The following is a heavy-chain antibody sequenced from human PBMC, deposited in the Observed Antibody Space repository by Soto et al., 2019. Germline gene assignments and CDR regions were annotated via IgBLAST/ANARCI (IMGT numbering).Heavy chain of an antibody. D-gene: IGHD3-22*01. V-gene: IGHV3-30-3*01. CDR1: GFTFSSYA. CDR3: ARDVGGSDSSGYLPDY. CDR2: ISYDGSNK. J-gene: IGHJ4*02. Sequence: QVQLVESGGGVVQPGRSLRLSCAASGFTFSSYAMHWVRQAPGKGLEWVAVISYDGSNKYYADSVKGRFTISRDNSKNTLYLQMNSLRAEDTAVYYCARDVGGSDSSGYLPDYWGQGTLVTVSS.